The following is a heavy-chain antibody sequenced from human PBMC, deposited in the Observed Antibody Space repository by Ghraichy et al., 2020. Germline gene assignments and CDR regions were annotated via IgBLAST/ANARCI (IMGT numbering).Heavy chain of an antibody. J-gene: IGHJ3*02. V-gene: IGHV4-34*01. Sequence: SQTISLTCAVYGGSFSGYYWSWIRQPPGKGLEWIGEINHSGSTNYNPSLKSRVTISVDTSKNQFSLKLSSVTAADTAVYYCARGQIAAAGTGDAFDIWGQGTMVTVSS. CDR2: INHSGST. CDR3: ARGQIAAAGTGDAFDI. D-gene: IGHD6-13*01. CDR1: GGSFSGYY.